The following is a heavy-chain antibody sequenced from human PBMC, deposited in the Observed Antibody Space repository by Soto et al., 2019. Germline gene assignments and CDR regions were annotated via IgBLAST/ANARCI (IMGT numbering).Heavy chain of an antibody. CDR3: ARSLTTVVTMDV. D-gene: IGHD4-17*01. CDR2: VYYSGST. J-gene: IGHJ6*02. V-gene: IGHV4-59*04. CDR1: GVSIISYY. Sequence: SETLSLTCTVSGVSIISYYWSWIRQPPGKGLEWIGYVYYSGSTYYNPSLKSRVTISVDTSKNQFSLKLSSVTAADTAVYYCARSLTTVVTMDVWGQGTTVTVSS.